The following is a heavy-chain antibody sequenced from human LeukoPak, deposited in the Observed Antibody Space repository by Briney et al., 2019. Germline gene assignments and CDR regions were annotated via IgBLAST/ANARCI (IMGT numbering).Heavy chain of an antibody. CDR1: GFTFGDYA. V-gene: IGHV3-49*04. CDR3: TRDLVGALDY. CDR2: IRSKAYGGTT. J-gene: IGHJ4*02. D-gene: IGHD1-26*01. Sequence: PGGSLRLSCAASGFTFGDYAMSWVRQAPGKGLEWVGFIRSKAYGGTTEYAASVKGRFTISRDDSKSIAYLQMNSLKTEDTAVYYCTRDLVGALDYWGQGTLVTVSS.